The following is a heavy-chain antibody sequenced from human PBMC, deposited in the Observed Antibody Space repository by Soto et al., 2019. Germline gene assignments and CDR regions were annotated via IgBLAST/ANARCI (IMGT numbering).Heavy chain of an antibody. V-gene: IGHV3-30*18. D-gene: IGHD1-7*01. CDR3: AKGNFLNFPLCDY. CDR1: GFSFSAFG. J-gene: IGHJ4*02. Sequence: QVQLVESGGGVVQPGRSLRLSCVASGFSFSAFGMHWVRQSPGKGLEWVAVISADGNNRFYEDSVRGRFTISRDNSRNTLYLEINTLRPDDTAVYFCAKGNFLNFPLCDYWGQGAQVTVSS. CDR2: ISADGNNR.